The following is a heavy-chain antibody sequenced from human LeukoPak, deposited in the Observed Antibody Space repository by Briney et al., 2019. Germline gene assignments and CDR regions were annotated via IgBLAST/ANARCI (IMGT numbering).Heavy chain of an antibody. J-gene: IGHJ5*02. Sequence: SVKVSCKASGYTFTGYYMHWVRQAPGQGLEWMGGINPIFGTANYAQKFQGRVTITADESTSTAYMELSSLRSEDTAVYYCATWEWELLRNWFDPWGQGTLVTVSS. CDR3: ATWEWELLRNWFDP. V-gene: IGHV1-69*13. CDR2: INPIFGTA. D-gene: IGHD1-26*01. CDR1: GYTFTGYY.